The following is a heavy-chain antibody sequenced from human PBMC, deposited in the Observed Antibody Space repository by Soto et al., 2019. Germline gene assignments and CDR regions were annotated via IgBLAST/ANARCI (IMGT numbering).Heavy chain of an antibody. J-gene: IGHJ4*02. Sequence: QLQLQESGSGLVKPSQTLSLTCAVSGGSISSGGYSWSWIRQPPGKGLEWIGYIYHSGSTYYNPSLKSRVTISVDRSKNQFSLKLRSVTAADTAVYYCARGQLYGGAYYFDYWGQGTLVTVSS. CDR1: GGSISSGGYS. V-gene: IGHV4-30-2*01. CDR3: ARGQLYGGAYYFDY. D-gene: IGHD3-16*02. CDR2: IYHSGST.